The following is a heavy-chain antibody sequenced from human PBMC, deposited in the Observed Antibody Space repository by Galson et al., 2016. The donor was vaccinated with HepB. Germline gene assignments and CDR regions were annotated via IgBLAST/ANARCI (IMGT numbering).Heavy chain of an antibody. V-gene: IGHV1-69*13. CDR1: GDTFSSHA. CDR3: ARDVGGSYHDTPSGDA. J-gene: IGHJ5*02. D-gene: IGHD3-22*01. Sequence: SVKVSCKASGDTFSSHAFSWVRQAPGQGLEWMGGIIPVFGTANYAQRSQGGVSITADESTTTVYMELSRLTSEDTAVYYCARDVGGSYHDTPSGDAWGQGTLVIVSP. CDR2: IIPVFGTA.